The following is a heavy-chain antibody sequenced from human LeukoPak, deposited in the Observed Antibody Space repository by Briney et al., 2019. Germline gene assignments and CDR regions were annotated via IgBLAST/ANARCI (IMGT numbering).Heavy chain of an antibody. J-gene: IGHJ3*02. CDR2: INGDGRNI. V-gene: IGHV3-74*01. D-gene: IGHD1-26*01. Sequence: GGSLRLSCVASGFTFSSYWMHWVRQDPRKGLVWVSRINGDGRNINYADSVKGRFTISRDNSKDTLYLQMNSLRAEDTAVYYCAIPMGATTGDAFDIWGQGTMVTVSS. CDR3: AIPMGATTGDAFDI. CDR1: GFTFSSYW.